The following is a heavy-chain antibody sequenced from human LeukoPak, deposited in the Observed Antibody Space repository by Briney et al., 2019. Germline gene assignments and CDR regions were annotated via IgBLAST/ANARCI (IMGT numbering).Heavy chain of an antibody. J-gene: IGHJ4*02. CDR3: AKQGYGSGSYSLYYFDY. D-gene: IGHD3-10*01. CDR2: ISWNSGSI. Sequence: PGGSLRLSCAASGFTFDDYAMHWVRQAPGKGLEWVSGISWNSGSIGYADSVKGRFTISRDNAKNSLYLQMNSLRAEDTALYYCAKQGYGSGSYSLYYFDYWGQGTLVTVSS. CDR1: GFTFDDYA. V-gene: IGHV3-9*01.